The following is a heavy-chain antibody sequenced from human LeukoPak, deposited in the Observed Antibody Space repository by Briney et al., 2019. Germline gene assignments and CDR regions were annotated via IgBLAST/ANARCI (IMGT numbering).Heavy chain of an antibody. J-gene: IGHJ4*02. V-gene: IGHV1-2*02. CDR3: ARDGPAQMVDFDY. CDR2: IYPYTGAT. CDR1: GYTFSGTGWY. D-gene: IGHD3-10*01. Sequence: DSVKVSCKASGYTFSGTGWYLYWLRQAPGQGLECMGWIYPYTGATHYAQKFQGRDAMTRDTSISTAYMELSRLRPDDTAVYYCARDGPAQMVDFDYWGQGTLVSVS.